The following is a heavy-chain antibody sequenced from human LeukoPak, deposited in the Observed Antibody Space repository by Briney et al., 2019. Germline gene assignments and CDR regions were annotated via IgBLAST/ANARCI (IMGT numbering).Heavy chain of an antibody. J-gene: IGHJ4*02. CDR2: IYYSGST. Sequence: PSETLSLTCAVSGGSISSSSYYWGWIRQPPGKGLEWIGSIYYSGSTYYNPSLKSRVTISVDTSKNQFSLKLSSVTAADTAVYYCARPGLSQDYWGQGTLVTVSS. D-gene: IGHD6-25*01. CDR1: GGSISSSSYY. CDR3: ARPGLSQDY. V-gene: IGHV4-39*01.